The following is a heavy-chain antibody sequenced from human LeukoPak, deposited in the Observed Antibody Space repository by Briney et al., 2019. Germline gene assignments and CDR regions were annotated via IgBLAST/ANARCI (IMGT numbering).Heavy chain of an antibody. J-gene: IGHJ4*02. D-gene: IGHD3-10*01. CDR2: INHSGST. CDR1: GVSFSGYY. CDR3: ARGQRLLWFGELLRGNFDY. Sequence: SETLSLTCAVYGVSFSGYYWSWIRQPPGKGLEWIGEINHSGSTNYNPSLKSRVTISVDTSKNQFSLKLSSVTAADTAVYYCARGQRLLWFGELLRGNFDYWGQGTLATVSS. V-gene: IGHV4-34*01.